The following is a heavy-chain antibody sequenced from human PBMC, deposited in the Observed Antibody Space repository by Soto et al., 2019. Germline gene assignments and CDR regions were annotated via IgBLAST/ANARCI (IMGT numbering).Heavy chain of an antibody. Sequence: QVQLVQSGGEVKKPGASVKVSCKASGYTFSNYGITWVRQAPGQGPAWMGWISGYNGNTKYAQKFQGRVSMTTDMSTRTAYVELRILRSEDTAMYSCARDEAGNTAFDSWGQGTLVTVSS. CDR2: ISGYNGNT. CDR1: GYTFSNYG. J-gene: IGHJ4*02. V-gene: IGHV1-18*01. CDR3: ARDEAGNTAFDS. D-gene: IGHD1-7*01.